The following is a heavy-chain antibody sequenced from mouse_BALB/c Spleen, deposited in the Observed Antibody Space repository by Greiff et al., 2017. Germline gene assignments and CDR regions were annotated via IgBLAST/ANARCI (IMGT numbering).Heavy chain of an antibody. CDR3: ADGYYDAMDY. CDR2: INPSNGRT. V-gene: IGHV1S81*02. CDR1: GYTFTSYW. J-gene: IGHJ4*01. D-gene: IGHD2-3*01. Sequence: QVQLQQPGAELVKPGASVKLSCKASGYTFTSYWMHWVKQRPGQGLEWIGEINPSNGRTNYNEKFKSKATLTVDKSSSTAYMQLSSLTSEDTAVYYCADGYYDAMDYWGQGTSVTVSS.